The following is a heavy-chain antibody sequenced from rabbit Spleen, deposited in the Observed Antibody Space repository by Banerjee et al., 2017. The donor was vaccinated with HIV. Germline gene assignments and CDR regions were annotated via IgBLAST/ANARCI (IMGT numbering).Heavy chain of an antibody. Sequence: QLMETGGGLVQPGGSLTLTCKASGFTLSSYYLNWVRQAPGKGLEWIGYIDAVFGITYYAIWVNGRFSISRENAQNTVFLQMTSLTAADTATYFYARDGAGVSYFALWGPGTLVTVS. V-gene: IGHV1S7*01. D-gene: IGHD8-1*01. CDR1: GFTLSSYY. CDR3: ARDGAGVSYFAL. J-gene: IGHJ4*01. CDR2: IDAVFGIT.